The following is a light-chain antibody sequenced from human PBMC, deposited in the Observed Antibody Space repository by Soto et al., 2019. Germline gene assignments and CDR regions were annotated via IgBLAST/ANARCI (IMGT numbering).Light chain of an antibody. CDR2: EFS. J-gene: IGLJ1*01. V-gene: IGLV2-14*01. CDR1: NSDVGIYDL. CDR3: ISYTSEGVRCV. Sequence: QSVLTQPASVSGTPGKSITISCYGSNSDVGIYDLVPWYQPRQVKAPGLIVSEFSHRPSGVSKRFSGSKSGNTSSLTISGLQSEGEADDYGISYTSEGVRCVFRTGTQGTVL.